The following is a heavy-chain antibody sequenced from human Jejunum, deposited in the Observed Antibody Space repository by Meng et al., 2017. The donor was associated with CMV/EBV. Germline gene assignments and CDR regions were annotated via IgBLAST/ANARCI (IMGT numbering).Heavy chain of an antibody. D-gene: IGHD3-3*01. CDR1: GGNFSNSA. CDR3: ATGFGGSPYDY. V-gene: IGHV1-69*04. CDR2: IIPILSVT. J-gene: IGHJ4*02. Sequence: CKASGGNFSNSAMSWVRQVPGQGLEWMGLIIPILSVTNYAQNFEGRVTIFADKSTSTTYMEFSSLRFDDTAVYYCATGFGGSPYDYWGQGTLVTVSS.